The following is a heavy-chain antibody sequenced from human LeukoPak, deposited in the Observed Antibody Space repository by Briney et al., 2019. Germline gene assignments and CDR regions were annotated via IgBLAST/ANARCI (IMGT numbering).Heavy chain of an antibody. Sequence: PSETLSLTCTVSGGSISSYYWSWIRQSPGKGLEWIGYIYYSGSTNYNPSLKSRVTISVDTSKNQFSLKLSSVTAADTAVYYCARGGSSDLIGYWGQGTLVTVSS. D-gene: IGHD6-19*01. V-gene: IGHV4-59*01. CDR3: ARGGSSDLIGY. J-gene: IGHJ4*02. CDR2: IYYSGST. CDR1: GGSISSYY.